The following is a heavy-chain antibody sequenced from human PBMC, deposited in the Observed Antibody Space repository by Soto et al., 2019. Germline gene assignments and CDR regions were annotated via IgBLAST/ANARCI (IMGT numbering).Heavy chain of an antibody. CDR2: ISSSSSYI. V-gene: IGHV3-21*01. CDR1: GFTFSSYS. D-gene: IGHD3-3*01. CDR3: ARGTIFGVVPYYFDY. J-gene: IGHJ4*02. Sequence: GGSLRLSCAASGFTFSSYSMNWVRQAPGKGLEWVSSISSSSSYIYYADPVKGRFTISRDNAKNSLYLQMNSLRAEDTAVYYCARGTIFGVVPYYFDYWGQGTLVTVSS.